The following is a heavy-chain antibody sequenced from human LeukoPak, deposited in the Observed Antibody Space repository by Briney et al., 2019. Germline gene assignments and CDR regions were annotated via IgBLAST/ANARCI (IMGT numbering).Heavy chain of an antibody. CDR1: GFTFSSYA. CDR2: ISGSGGST. V-gene: IGHV3-23*01. Sequence: PGGSLRLSCAASGFTFSSYAMSWVRQAPGKGLEWVSAISGSGGSTYYADSVKGRFTISRDNSKNTLYLQMNSLRAEDTAVYYCARDRSFLNAAARHVLVYWGQGTLVTVSS. J-gene: IGHJ4*02. CDR3: ARDRSFLNAAARHVLVY. D-gene: IGHD6-6*01.